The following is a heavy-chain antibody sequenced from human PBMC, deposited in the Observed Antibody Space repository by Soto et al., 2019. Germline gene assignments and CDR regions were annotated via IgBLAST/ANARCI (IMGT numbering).Heavy chain of an antibody. CDR3: ARIRVSHYYYMDV. Sequence: SGPTLVNPAQTLTLNCTFSGFSLSTSGMCVSWIRQPPGKALEWLARIDWDDDKYYSTSLKTRLTISKDTSKNQVVLTMTNMDPVDTATYYCARIRVSHYYYMDVWGKGTTVTVSS. CDR2: IDWDDDK. V-gene: IGHV2-70*11. J-gene: IGHJ6*03. CDR1: GFSLSTSGMC.